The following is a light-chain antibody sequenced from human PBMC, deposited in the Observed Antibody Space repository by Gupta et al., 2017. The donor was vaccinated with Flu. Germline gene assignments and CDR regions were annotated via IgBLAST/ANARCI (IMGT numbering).Light chain of an antibody. CDR2: KNN. V-gene: IGLV1-47*01. Sequence: QSVLTHPPSASGTPGQRVSISCSGSSSNIGSSYVHWYQQLPGRAPKVLMYKNNQRPSGVPDRFSGSKSGTSASLAISGLRSDDEADYYCATWDDSLSGWVFGGGTKLTVL. CDR3: ATWDDSLSGWV. CDR1: SSNIGSSY. J-gene: IGLJ3*02.